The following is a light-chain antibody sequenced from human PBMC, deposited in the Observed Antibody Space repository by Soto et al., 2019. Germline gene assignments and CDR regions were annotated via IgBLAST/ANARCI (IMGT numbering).Light chain of an antibody. V-gene: IGLV2-23*01. CDR2: EDF. Sequence: QSALTQPASVSGSPGQSITISCTGTSSDVGSGNFVSWYQHYPGKAPQLIIYEDFKRPSGVSSRFSGSKSGNTASLTISGLQAEDEAEYYCCSNAGRDTYVFGTGTKVNVL. CDR1: SSDVGSGNF. J-gene: IGLJ1*01. CDR3: CSNAGRDTYV.